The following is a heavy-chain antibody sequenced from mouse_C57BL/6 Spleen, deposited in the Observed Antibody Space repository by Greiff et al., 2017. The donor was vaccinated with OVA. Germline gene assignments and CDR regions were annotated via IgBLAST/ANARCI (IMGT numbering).Heavy chain of an antibody. J-gene: IGHJ2*01. CDR2: IRNKANGYTT. CDR1: GFTFTDYY. V-gene: IGHV7-3*01. CDR3: ARYDTTVAHYFDY. Sequence: EVQWVESGGGLVQPGGSLSLSCAASGFTFTDYYMSWVRQPPGKALEWLGFIRNKANGYTTEYSASVKGRFTISRDNSQSILYLQMNALRAEDSATYYCARYDTTVAHYFDYWGQGTTLTVSS. D-gene: IGHD1-1*01.